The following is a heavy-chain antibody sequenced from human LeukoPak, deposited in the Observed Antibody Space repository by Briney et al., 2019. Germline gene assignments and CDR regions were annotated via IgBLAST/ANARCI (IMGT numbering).Heavy chain of an antibody. CDR1: GYTFTSYG. J-gene: IGHJ4*02. D-gene: IGHD6-13*01. Sequence: ASVKVSCKASGYTFTSYGISWVRQAPGQGLEWVGWISAYNGNTNYAQKLQGRVTMTTDTSTSTACMELRSLRSDDTAVYCARLSQQLVVFDYWGQGTLVTVSS. CDR2: ISAYNGNT. CDR3: ARLSQQLVVFDY. V-gene: IGHV1-18*01.